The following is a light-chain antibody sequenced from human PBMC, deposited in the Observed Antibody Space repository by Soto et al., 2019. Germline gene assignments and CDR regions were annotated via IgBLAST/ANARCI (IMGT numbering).Light chain of an antibody. CDR3: QQSYSSPLT. J-gene: IGKJ4*01. CDR1: QSISSH. CDR2: AVS. Sequence: DIQMTQSPSSLSASVGDRVTITCRASQSISSHLNWYQQKPGEAPKLLIAAVSSLQSGVLSRFSGSGSGTQFTLTISSLQPEDFATYYCQQSYSSPLTFGGGSKVDIK. V-gene: IGKV1-39*01.